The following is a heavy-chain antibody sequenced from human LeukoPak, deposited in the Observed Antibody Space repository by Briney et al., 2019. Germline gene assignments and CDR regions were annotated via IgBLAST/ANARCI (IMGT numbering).Heavy chain of an antibody. J-gene: IGHJ4*02. CDR3: AKADTSMVRRYYIDT. Sequence: PGGSLRLSCAASGFTFSNYAVSWIRQAPGKGLEWVSVISGGGGSKYYADSVKGRFTISRDYSRDTLYLQMDSLRAEDTAVYYCAKADTSMVRRYYIDTRGEGTLVTVSS. D-gene: IGHD5-18*01. CDR2: ISGGGGSK. V-gene: IGHV3-23*01. CDR1: GFTFSNYA.